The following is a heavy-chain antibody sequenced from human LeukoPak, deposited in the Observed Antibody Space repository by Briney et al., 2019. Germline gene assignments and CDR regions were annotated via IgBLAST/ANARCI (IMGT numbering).Heavy chain of an antibody. CDR3: ARAYGSGSYYDAFDI. Sequence: SETLSLTCTVSGYSISSGYYWGWIRQPPGKGLEWIGSIYHSGSTYYNPSLKSRVTISVDTSKNQFSLKLSSVTAADTAVYYCARAYGSGSYYDAFDIWGQGIMVTVSS. D-gene: IGHD3-10*01. V-gene: IGHV4-38-2*02. CDR2: IYHSGST. CDR1: GYSISSGYY. J-gene: IGHJ3*02.